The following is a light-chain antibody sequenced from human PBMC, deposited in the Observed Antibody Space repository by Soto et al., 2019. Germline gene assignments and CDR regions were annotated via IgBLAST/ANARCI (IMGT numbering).Light chain of an antibody. CDR2: EVN. CDR1: SSDVGGYDY. CDR3: SAYTTSNTLI. Sequence: QSFLTQPASVSGSPGQSVTISCTGTSSDVGGYDYVSWYQQHPGTAPKLILYEVNNRPSGVSNRFSGSKSGNTASLIISGLQTEDEANYYCSAYTTSNTLIFGTGTKLTVL. V-gene: IGLV2-14*01. J-gene: IGLJ1*01.